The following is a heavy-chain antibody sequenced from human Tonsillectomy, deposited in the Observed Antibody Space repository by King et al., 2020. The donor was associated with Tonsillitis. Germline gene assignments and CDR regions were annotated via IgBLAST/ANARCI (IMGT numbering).Heavy chain of an antibody. V-gene: IGHV3-53*04. J-gene: IGHJ6*02. CDR1: GFTVGSNY. CDR3: ARDNLMTTGTTPHYYYYGMDV. D-gene: IGHD4-17*01. Sequence: VQLVESGGGLVQPGGSLRLSCAASGFTVGSNYMSWVRQAPGKGLEWVSIIYNGGSTYYADSVKGRFTISRHNSKNTLYRQMNSLRAEDTAVYYCARDNLMTTGTTPHYYYYGMDVWGQGTTVTVSS. CDR2: IYNGGST.